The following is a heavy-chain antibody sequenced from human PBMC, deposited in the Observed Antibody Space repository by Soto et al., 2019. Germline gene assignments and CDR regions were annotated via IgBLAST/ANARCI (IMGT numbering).Heavy chain of an antibody. J-gene: IGHJ5*02. CDR1: GFSLSTSGVG. CDR2: IYWNDDK. D-gene: IGHD4-17*01. CDR3: ARLASYGDYVDP. V-gene: IGHV2-5*01. Sequence: QITLKESGPTLVKPTQTLTLTCTFSGFSLSTSGVGVGWIRQPPGKALEWLALIYWNDDKRYSPSLKSRLTITTDTSKNQVVLTMTNMDPVDTATYYCARLASYGDYVDPWGQRTLVTVSS.